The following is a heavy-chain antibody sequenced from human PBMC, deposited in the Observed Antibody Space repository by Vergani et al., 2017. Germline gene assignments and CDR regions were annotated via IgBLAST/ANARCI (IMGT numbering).Heavy chain of an antibody. CDR1: GYSFTRYW. V-gene: IGHV5-51*01. CDR2: IYHCDSDT. Sequence: EVQLVQSGAEVKKPGESLKISCKGSGYSFTRYWIGGVRQMRGKGLEWLGIIYHCDSDTRDSPSFQGQVTISADKSISAAYLQWSSLKASDTAMYYCVRRNLDSSGDFTSYYFADWGQGTLVTGSS. CDR3: VRRNLDSSGDFTSYYFAD. D-gene: IGHD3-22*01. J-gene: IGHJ4*02.